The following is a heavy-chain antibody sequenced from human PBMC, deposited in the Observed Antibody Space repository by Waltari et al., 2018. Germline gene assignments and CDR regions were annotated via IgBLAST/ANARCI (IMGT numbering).Heavy chain of an antibody. D-gene: IGHD4-17*01. CDR2: IYYSGST. J-gene: IGHJ5*02. V-gene: IGHV4-39*07. CDR3: AIRQDYGDYYAA. CDR1: GGSISSSSYY. Sequence: QLQLQESGPGLVKPSETLSLTCTVSGGSISSSSYYWGWLRQPPGKGLEWIGSIYYSGSTYYNPSLKSRVTISVDTSKNQFSLKLSSVTAADTAVYYCAIRQDYGDYYAAWGQGTLVTVSS.